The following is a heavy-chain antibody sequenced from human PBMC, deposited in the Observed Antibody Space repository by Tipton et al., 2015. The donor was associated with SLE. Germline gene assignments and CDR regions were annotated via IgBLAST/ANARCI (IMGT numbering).Heavy chain of an antibody. CDR3: ASHGTTADAFDI. D-gene: IGHD1-1*01. CDR2: INHSGST. CDR1: GESLSDHY. J-gene: IGHJ3*02. V-gene: IGHV4-34*01. Sequence: LRLSCAVYGESLSDHYWNWIRQPPGKGLEWIGEINHSGSTNYNPSLKSRVTISVDTSRNQFSLKLSSVTAADTVVYYCASHGTTADAFDIWGQGTMVTVSS.